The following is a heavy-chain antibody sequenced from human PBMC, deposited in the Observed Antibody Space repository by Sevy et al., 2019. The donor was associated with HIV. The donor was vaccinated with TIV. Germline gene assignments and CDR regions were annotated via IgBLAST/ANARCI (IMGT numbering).Heavy chain of an antibody. J-gene: IGHJ4*02. Sequence: GGSLRLSCAASGFTFSSYAMSWVRQAPGKGLEWVSSISGSGSFTYYADSVKGPLTISRDNSKNTLYLQMTSLRAEDTAVYYCAKEGQGEYYDSSGSFDYWGQGTLVTVSS. V-gene: IGHV3-23*01. D-gene: IGHD3-22*01. CDR2: ISGSGSFT. CDR3: AKEGQGEYYDSSGSFDY. CDR1: GFTFSSYA.